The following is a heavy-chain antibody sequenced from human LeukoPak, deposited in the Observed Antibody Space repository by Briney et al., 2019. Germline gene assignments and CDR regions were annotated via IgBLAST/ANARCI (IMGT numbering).Heavy chain of an antibody. CDR3: ARFLTTVTTTGFDWFDP. CDR1: GGSVSSGSYY. CDR2: IYYSGST. V-gene: IGHV4-61*01. J-gene: IGHJ5*02. Sequence: SETLSLTCTVSGGSVSSGSYYWSWIRQPPGKGLEWIVYIYYSGSTNYNPSLKSRVTISVDTSKNQFSLKLSSVTAADTAVYYCARFLTTVTTTGFDWFDPWGQGTLVTVSS. D-gene: IGHD4-11*01.